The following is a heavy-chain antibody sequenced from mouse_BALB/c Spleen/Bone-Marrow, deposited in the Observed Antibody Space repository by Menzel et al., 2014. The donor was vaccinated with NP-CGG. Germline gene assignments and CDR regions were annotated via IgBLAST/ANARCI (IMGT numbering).Heavy chain of an antibody. D-gene: IGHD2-4*01. V-gene: IGHV5-6*02. CDR2: ISSGGTYT. J-gene: IGHJ2*01. CDR3: ARRRDYDYFDY. CDR1: GFTFSNYG. Sequence: EVKLVESGGDLVKPGGSLKLSCAASGFTFSNYGMSWVRQIPGKRLEWVATISSGGTYTFYPDSVKGRFTISRDNTKNSLTLQMTSLKSEDTAMYYCARRRDYDYFDYWGQGTTLTVSS.